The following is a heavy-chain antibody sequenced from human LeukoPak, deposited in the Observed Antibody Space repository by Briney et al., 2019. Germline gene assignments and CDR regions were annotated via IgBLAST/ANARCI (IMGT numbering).Heavy chain of an antibody. CDR3: ATVADYGDYVAGRKYDAFDI. Sequence: ASVKVSCKVSGYTLTELSMHWVRQAPGKGLEWMGGFDPEDGETIYAQKSQGRVTMTEDTSTDTAYMELSSLRSEDTAVYYCATVADYGDYVAGRKYDAFDIWGQGTMVTVSS. V-gene: IGHV1-24*01. D-gene: IGHD4-17*01. CDR1: GYTLTELS. CDR2: FDPEDGET. J-gene: IGHJ3*02.